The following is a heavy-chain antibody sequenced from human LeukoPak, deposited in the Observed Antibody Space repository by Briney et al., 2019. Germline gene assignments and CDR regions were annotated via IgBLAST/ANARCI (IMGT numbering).Heavy chain of an antibody. D-gene: IGHD3-22*01. V-gene: IGHV5-10-1*01. CDR2: IDPSDSYT. CDR1: GYSFTSYW. Sequence: KRGESLRISCKGSGYSFTSYWITWVRQMPGKGLEWMGMIDPSDSYTTYSPSFQGHVTISADKSISTAYIQWSSLKASDSAMYFCARPNITYYYDSSGYDGFDVWGQGTMVTVSS. J-gene: IGHJ3*01. CDR3: ARPNITYYYDSSGYDGFDV.